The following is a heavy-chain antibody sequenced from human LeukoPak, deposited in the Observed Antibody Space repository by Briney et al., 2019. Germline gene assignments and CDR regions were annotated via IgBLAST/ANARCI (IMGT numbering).Heavy chain of an antibody. D-gene: IGHD6-19*01. Sequence: PSETLSLTCTVSGGSISSYYWSWVRRPPGKGLEWVGYIYYSGSTNYNPSLKSRVTISVDTSKNQFSLKLSSVTAADTAVYYCARIAVAGPGGWFDPWGQGTLVTVSS. V-gene: IGHV4-59*01. J-gene: IGHJ5*02. CDR2: IYYSGST. CDR3: ARIAVAGPGGWFDP. CDR1: GGSISSYY.